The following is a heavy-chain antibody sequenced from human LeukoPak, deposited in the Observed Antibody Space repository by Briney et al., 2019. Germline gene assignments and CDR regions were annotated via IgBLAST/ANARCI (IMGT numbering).Heavy chain of an antibody. CDR1: GFTFSSYA. D-gene: IGHD5-24*01. CDR3: ARARWLQSDAFDN. V-gene: IGHV3-30-3*01. Sequence: GGSLRLSCAASGFTFSSYAMHWVRQAPGKGLEWVAVISYDGSNKYYADSVKGRFTISRDNSKNTLYLQMNSLRAEDTAVYYCARARWLQSDAFDNWGQGTMVTVSS. J-gene: IGHJ3*02. CDR2: ISYDGSNK.